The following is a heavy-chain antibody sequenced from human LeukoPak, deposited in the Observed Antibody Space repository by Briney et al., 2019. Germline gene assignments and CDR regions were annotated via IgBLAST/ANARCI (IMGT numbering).Heavy chain of an antibody. J-gene: IGHJ4*02. D-gene: IGHD2/OR15-2a*01. CDR2: ISGSGGST. CDR3: VSFYETY. Sequence: GGGLRLSLAASGFTFCSYAMSWVRPAPGKGLEWVSAISGSGGSTYYADSVKGRFTISKDNAKNTVYLQMNNLRAEDTAVYYCVSFYETYWGRGTLVTASS. V-gene: IGHV3-23*01. CDR1: GFTFCSYA.